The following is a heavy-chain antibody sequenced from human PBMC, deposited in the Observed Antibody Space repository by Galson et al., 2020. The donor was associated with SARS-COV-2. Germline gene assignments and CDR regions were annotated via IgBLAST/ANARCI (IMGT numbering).Heavy chain of an antibody. J-gene: IGHJ3*02. Sequence: GGSLRLSCAASGFTFSSYWMSWVRQAPGKGLEWVANIKQDGSEKYYVDSVKGRFTISRDNAKNSLYLQMNSLRAEDTAVYYCARDSSFPYYYDRAHQGKGAFDIWGQGTMVTVSS. D-gene: IGHD3-22*01. CDR2: IKQDGSEK. CDR3: ARDSSFPYYYDRAHQGKGAFDI. CDR1: GFTFSSYW. V-gene: IGHV3-7*01.